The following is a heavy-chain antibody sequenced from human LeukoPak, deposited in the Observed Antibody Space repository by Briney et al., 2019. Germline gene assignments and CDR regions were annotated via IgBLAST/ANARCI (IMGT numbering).Heavy chain of an antibody. CDR2: IRYDGSNK. V-gene: IGHV3-30*02. CDR1: GFTFSSYG. CDR3: ASHIYCTNGVCPSAY. Sequence: PGGSLRLSCAASGFTFSSYGMHWVRQAPGKGLEWVAFIRYDGSNKYYADSVKGRFTISRDNSKNTLYLQMNSLRAEDTAVYYCASHIYCTNGVCPSAYWGQGTLVTVSS. D-gene: IGHD2-8*01. J-gene: IGHJ4*02.